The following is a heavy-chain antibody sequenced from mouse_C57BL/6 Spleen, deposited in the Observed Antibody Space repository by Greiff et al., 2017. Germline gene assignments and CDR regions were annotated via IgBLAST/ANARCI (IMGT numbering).Heavy chain of an antibody. CDR1: GYTFTSYW. D-gene: IGHD3-2*02. Sequence: QVQLQQPGAELVMPGASVKLSCKASGYTFTSYWMHWVKQRPGQGLEWIGEIDPSDSYTNYNQKFKGKSTLTVDKSSSTAYMQLSSLTSEDSAVYYCAGGQLRLDYWGQGTTLTVSS. CDR2: IDPSDSYT. J-gene: IGHJ2*01. CDR3: AGGQLRLDY. V-gene: IGHV1-69*01.